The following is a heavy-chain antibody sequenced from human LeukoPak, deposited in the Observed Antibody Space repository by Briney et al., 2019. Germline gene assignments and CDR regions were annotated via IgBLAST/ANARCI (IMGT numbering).Heavy chain of an antibody. CDR2: INPSGGST. Sequence: GASVKVSCKASEYTFTSYYMHWVRQAPGQGLEWMGIINPSGGSTSYAQKFQGRVTMTRDTSTSTVYMELSSLRSEDTAVYYCARLSSSWYWSEDDAFDIWGQGTMVTVSS. CDR3: ARLSSSWYWSEDDAFDI. J-gene: IGHJ3*02. CDR1: EYTFTSYY. V-gene: IGHV1-46*01. D-gene: IGHD6-13*01.